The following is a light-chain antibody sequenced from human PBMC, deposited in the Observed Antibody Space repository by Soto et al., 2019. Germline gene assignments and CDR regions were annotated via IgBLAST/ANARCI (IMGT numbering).Light chain of an antibody. Sequence: EVVLTQSPATRSSSPGESVTLSCRASQSTNTYLAWYQQKPGQAPRLLIYDASYRAAGIPSRFSGSGSGTDFTLTISSLEPADFAIYHCQQRSNWPLTFGGGTKVEI. V-gene: IGKV3-11*01. CDR3: QQRSNWPLT. CDR2: DAS. CDR1: QSTNTY. J-gene: IGKJ4*01.